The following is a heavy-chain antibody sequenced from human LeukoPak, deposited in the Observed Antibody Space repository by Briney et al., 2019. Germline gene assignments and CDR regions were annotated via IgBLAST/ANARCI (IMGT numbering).Heavy chain of an antibody. D-gene: IGHD3-16*01. Sequence: GGSLRLSCAASGFTFSSYWMNWARQAPGKGLEWVASINQNGNVNYYVDSVKGRFTISRDNAKNSLYLQMSNLRAEDTAVYFCARGGGLDVWGQGATVTVSS. CDR1: GFTFSSYW. CDR3: ARGGGLDV. CDR2: INQNGNVN. V-gene: IGHV3-7*03. J-gene: IGHJ6*02.